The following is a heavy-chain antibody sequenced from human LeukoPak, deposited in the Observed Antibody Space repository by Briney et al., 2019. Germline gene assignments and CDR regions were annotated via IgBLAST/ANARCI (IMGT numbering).Heavy chain of an antibody. D-gene: IGHD3-10*01. CDR1: GFTFSSYS. J-gene: IGHJ4*02. Sequence: GGSLRLSCAASGFTFSSYSMNWVRQAPGKGLEWVSSISSSSSYIYYADSVKGRFTISRDNAKNSLYLQMNSLRAEDTAVYYCARDPGYGSGSYYPFDYWGQGTLVTVSS. CDR3: ARDPGYGSGSYYPFDY. CDR2: ISSSSSYI. V-gene: IGHV3-21*01.